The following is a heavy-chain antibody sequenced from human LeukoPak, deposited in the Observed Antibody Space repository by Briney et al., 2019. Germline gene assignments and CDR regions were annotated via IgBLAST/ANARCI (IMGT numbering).Heavy chain of an antibody. CDR3: ARASIAARHAFDI. CDR2: INPNSGGT. CDR1: GYTFTGYY. V-gene: IGHV1-2*06. J-gene: IGHJ3*02. D-gene: IGHD6-6*01. Sequence: ASVKVSCKASGYTFTGYYMHWVRQAPGQGLEWMGRINPNSGGTNYAQKFQGRVTMTRDTSISTAYMELSRLRSDDTAVYYCARASIAARHAFDIWAKGQWSPSLQ.